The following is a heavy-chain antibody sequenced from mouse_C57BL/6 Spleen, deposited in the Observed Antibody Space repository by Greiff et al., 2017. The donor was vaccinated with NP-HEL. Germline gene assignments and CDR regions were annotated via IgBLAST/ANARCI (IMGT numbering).Heavy chain of an antibody. D-gene: IGHD2-3*01. CDR3: TRDDGYYNWYFDV. J-gene: IGHJ1*03. Sequence: EVQRVESGEGLVKPGGSLKLSCAASGFTFSSYAMSWVRQTPEKRLEWVAYISSGGDYIYYADTVKGRFTISRDNARNTLYLQMSSLKSEDTAMYYYTRDDGYYNWYFDVWGTGTTVTVSS. CDR2: ISSGGDYI. CDR1: GFTFSSYA. V-gene: IGHV5-9-1*02.